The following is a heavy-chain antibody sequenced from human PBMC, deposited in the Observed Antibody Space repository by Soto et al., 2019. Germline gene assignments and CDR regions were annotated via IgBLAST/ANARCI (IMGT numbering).Heavy chain of an antibody. CDR1: GYTFTGYY. CDR3: ERDGPSAGQWLY. J-gene: IGHJ4*02. CDR2: INPNSGGT. D-gene: IGHD6-19*01. Sequence: QVQLVQSGAEVKKPGASVKVSCKASGYTFTGYYMHWVRQAPGQGLEWMGWINPNSGGTNYSHKLQGWVTMTRDTSLSTAYRELSRLRYGDTAVCDCERDGPSAGQWLYWGQGTLVTVSS. V-gene: IGHV1-2*04.